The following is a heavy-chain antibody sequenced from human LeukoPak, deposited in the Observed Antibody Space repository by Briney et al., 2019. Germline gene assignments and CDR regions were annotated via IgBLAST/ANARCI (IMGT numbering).Heavy chain of an antibody. D-gene: IGHD1-26*01. CDR2: IYYSGST. CDR3: ARAAYSGRYHSDY. Sequence: PSETLSLTCTVSGGSVNSGSYYWNWIRQPPGKGLEWIGYIYYSGSTNYNPSLKSRVTISVDTSKNQFSLKLSSVTAADTAVHYCARAAYSGRYHSDYWGQGTLVTVSS. CDR1: GGSVNSGSYY. V-gene: IGHV4-61*01. J-gene: IGHJ4*02.